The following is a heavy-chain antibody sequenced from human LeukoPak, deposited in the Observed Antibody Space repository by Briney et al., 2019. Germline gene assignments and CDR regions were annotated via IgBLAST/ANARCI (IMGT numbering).Heavy chain of an antibody. V-gene: IGHV3-23*01. J-gene: IGHJ4*02. D-gene: IGHD3-3*01. Sequence: PGGSLRLSCAASGFTFSSYATSWVRQAPGKGLEWVSAISGSGGSTYYADSVKGRFTISRDNSKNTLYLQMNSLRAEDTAVYYCAKDSLSITIFGVVPSTDFDYWGQGTLVTVSS. CDR2: ISGSGGST. CDR3: AKDSLSITIFGVVPSTDFDY. CDR1: GFTFSSYA.